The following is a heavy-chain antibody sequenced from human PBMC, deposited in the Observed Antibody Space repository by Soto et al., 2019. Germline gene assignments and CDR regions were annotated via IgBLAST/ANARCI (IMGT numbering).Heavy chain of an antibody. CDR2: IYSGGST. CDR3: AREVAIAAAGSLYFDY. Sequence: GGSLRLSCAASGFTVSSNYMSWVRQAPGKGLEWVSVIYSGGSTYYADSVKGRFTIYRDNSKNTLYLQMNSLRAEDTAVYYCAREVAIAAAGSLYFDYWGQGTMVTVSS. D-gene: IGHD6-13*01. V-gene: IGHV3-66*01. CDR1: GFTVSSNY. J-gene: IGHJ4*03.